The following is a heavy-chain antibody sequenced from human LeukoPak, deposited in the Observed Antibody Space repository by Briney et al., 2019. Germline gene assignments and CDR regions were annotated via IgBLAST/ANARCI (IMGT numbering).Heavy chain of an antibody. Sequence: SETLSLTCTVSGGSISSGGYYWSWIRQPPGKGLEWIGYIYHSGSTYYNPSLKSRVTISVDTSKNQFSLKLSSVTAADTAVYYCASEGGGLFGPNWFDPWGQGTLVTVSS. V-gene: IGHV4-30-2*01. J-gene: IGHJ5*02. CDR2: IYHSGST. D-gene: IGHD3/OR15-3a*01. CDR3: ASEGGGLFGPNWFDP. CDR1: GGSISSGGYY.